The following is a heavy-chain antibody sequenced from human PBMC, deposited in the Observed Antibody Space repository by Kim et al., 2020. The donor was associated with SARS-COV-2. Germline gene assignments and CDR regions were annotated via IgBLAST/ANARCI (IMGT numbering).Heavy chain of an antibody. CDR3: AREGRWLQFRSYYYYGMDV. J-gene: IGHJ6*02. CDR1: GFTFSSYA. V-gene: IGHV3-30*04. Sequence: GGSLRLSCAASGFTFSSYAMHWVRQAPGKGLEWVAVISYDGSNKYYADSVKGRFTISRDNSKNTLYLQMNSLRAEDTAVYYCAREGRWLQFRSYYYYGMDVWGQGTTVTVSS. D-gene: IGHD5-12*01. CDR2: ISYDGSNK.